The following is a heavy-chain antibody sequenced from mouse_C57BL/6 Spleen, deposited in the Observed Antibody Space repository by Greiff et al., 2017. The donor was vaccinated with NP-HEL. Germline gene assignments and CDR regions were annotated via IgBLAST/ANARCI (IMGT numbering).Heavy chain of an antibody. CDR1: GFTFSSYA. CDR2: ISSGGDYI. D-gene: IGHD2-2*01. CDR3: TRDWGYGCDGAWFAY. V-gene: IGHV5-9-1*02. J-gene: IGHJ3*01. Sequence: EVMLVESGEGLVKPGGSLKLSCAASGFTFSSYAMSWVRQTPEKRLEWVAYISSGGDYIYYADTVKGRFTISRDNARNTLYLQMSSLKSEETAMYYCTRDWGYGCDGAWFAYWGQGTLVTVSA.